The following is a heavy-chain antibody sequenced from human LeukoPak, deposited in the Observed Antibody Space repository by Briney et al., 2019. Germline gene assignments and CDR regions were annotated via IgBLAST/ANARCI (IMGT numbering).Heavy chain of an antibody. CDR1: GYTFTSYY. V-gene: IGHV1-46*01. D-gene: IGHD1-26*01. CDR2: INPSGGST. CDR3: IVGATAAYYFDY. Sequence: GASVKVSCKASGYTFTSYYMHWVRQAPGQGLEWMGIINPSGGSTSYAQKFQGRVTMTRDTSTSTVYMELSSLTSEDTAVYYCIVGATAAYYFDYWGQGTLVTVSS. J-gene: IGHJ4*02.